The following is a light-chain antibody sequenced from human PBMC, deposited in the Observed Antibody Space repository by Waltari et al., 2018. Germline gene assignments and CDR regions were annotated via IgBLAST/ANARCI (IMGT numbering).Light chain of an antibody. Sequence: IVMTQSPAALSVSPGERDTLSCRASQNIRRNLAWFQQKPGQAPSLLIYDAVTRATGVPARFSGSGSGTEFTLTISSLQSEDFAIYFCQHYSNWWWTFGQGTTVEIK. CDR3: QHYSNWWWT. J-gene: IGKJ1*01. V-gene: IGKV3-15*01. CDR1: QNIRRN. CDR2: DAV.